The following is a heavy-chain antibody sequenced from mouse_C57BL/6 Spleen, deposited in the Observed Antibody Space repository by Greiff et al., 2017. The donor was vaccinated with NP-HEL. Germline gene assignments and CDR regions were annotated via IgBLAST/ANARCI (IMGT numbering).Heavy chain of an antibody. D-gene: IGHD2-4*01. CDR3: ARSGSYYDYDGAY. V-gene: IGHV1-64*01. CDR1: GYTFTSYW. Sequence: QVQLQQPGAELVKPGASVKLSCKASGYTFTSYWMHWVKQRPGQGLEWIGMIHPNSGSTNYNEKFKSKATLTVDKSSSTAYMQLSSLTSEDSAVYDCARSGSYYDYDGAYWGQGTLVTVSA. CDR2: IHPNSGST. J-gene: IGHJ3*01.